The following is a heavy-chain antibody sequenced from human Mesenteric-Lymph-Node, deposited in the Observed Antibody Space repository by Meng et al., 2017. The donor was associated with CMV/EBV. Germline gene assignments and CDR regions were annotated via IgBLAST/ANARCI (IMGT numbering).Heavy chain of an antibody. V-gene: IGHV3-11*04. D-gene: IGHD6-19*01. J-gene: IGHJ4*02. CDR3: ARDGAGPIEH. CDR1: GFTFSYYY. Sequence: GESLKISCAASGFTFSYYYMAWIRQAPGKGLEWVSYISSASSTKNYADSMKGRFTISRDNAKDTLYLEMNDLRVEDTAVYYCARDGAGPIEHWGQGTLVTVSS. CDR2: ISSASSTK.